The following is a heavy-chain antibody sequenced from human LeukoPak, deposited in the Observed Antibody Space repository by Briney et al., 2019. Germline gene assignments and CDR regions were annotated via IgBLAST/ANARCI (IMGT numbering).Heavy chain of an antibody. D-gene: IGHD2-2*01. CDR3: ARYCYNTNCPRSLDL. Sequence: TSETLSLTCTVSGGSISSGDYYWSWIRQSPGKGLEWIGYIYYSGTTYYNPSLKSRVTISVDTSKNQFSLKLGSVTAADTAVYYCARYCYNTNCPRSLDLWGRGTLVTVSS. CDR2: IYYSGTT. J-gene: IGHJ2*01. V-gene: IGHV4-30-4*01. CDR1: GGSISSGDYY.